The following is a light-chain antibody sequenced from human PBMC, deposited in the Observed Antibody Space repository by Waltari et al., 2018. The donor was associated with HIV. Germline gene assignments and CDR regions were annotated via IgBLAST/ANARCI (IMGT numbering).Light chain of an antibody. V-gene: IGLV2-14*01. J-gene: IGLJ1*01. CDR3: SSYTSSSTSHV. CDR1: SSDVGGFNY. CDR2: EVS. Sequence: QSALTQPASVSGSPGQSITISCTGTSSDVGGFNYVSWYQQPPGKAPKLMIYEVSNRPSGVSNRFSGSKSGNTASLTISGLQAEDEADYYCSSYTSSSTSHVFGTGTKVTVL.